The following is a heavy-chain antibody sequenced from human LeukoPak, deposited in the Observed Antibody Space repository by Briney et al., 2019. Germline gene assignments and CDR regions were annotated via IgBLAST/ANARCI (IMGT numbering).Heavy chain of an antibody. J-gene: IGHJ4*02. CDR2: IYYSGST. D-gene: IGHD6-19*01. Sequence: PSETLSLTSTVSGGSISSSSYYWGWIRQPPGKGLEWIGSIYYSGSTYYNPSLKSRVTISVDTSKNQFSLKLSSVTAADTAVYYCASGQWLVSNFDYWGQGTLVTVSS. CDR3: ASGQWLVSNFDY. V-gene: IGHV4-39*01. CDR1: GGSISSSSYY.